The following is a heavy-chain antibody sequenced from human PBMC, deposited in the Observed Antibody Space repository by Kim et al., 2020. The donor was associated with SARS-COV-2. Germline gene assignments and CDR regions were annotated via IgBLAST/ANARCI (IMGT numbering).Heavy chain of an antibody. Sequence: GGSLRLSCAASGFTFSRYSMSWVRQAPGKGLEWVANMNQDGSETNYVDSVKGRFSISRDNAKNSLYLQMNSLRAEDTAVYYCATENWDFENWGQGTQVTVSS. D-gene: IGHD7-27*01. CDR1: GFTFSRYS. V-gene: IGHV3-7*03. J-gene: IGHJ4*02. CDR2: MNQDGSET. CDR3: ATENWDFEN.